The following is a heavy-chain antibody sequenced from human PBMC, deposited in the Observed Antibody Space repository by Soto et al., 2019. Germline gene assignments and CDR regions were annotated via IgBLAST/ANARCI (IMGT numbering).Heavy chain of an antibody. Sequence: PGGSLRLSCAASGFTFDDYGMSWVRQAPGKGLEWVSGINWNGGSTGYADSVKGRFTISRDNAKNSLYLQMNSLRAEDTALYHCARGSPYDFWSGQIPCDYWGQGTLVTVSS. J-gene: IGHJ4*02. CDR1: GFTFDDYG. CDR2: INWNGGST. D-gene: IGHD3-3*01. V-gene: IGHV3-20*01. CDR3: ARGSPYDFWSGQIPCDY.